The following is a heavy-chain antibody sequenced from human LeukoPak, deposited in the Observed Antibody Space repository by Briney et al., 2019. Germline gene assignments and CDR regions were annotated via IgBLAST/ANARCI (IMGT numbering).Heavy chain of an antibody. CDR1: GYTFTSYG. J-gene: IGHJ4*02. CDR2: ISAYNGNT. Sequence: ASVKVSCKASGYTFTSYGISWVRQAPGQGLEWMGWISAYNGNTNYAQKFQGRVTMTRDTSISTAYMELSRLRSDDTAVYYCARASPHLYYFDYWGQGTLVTVSS. CDR3: ARASPHLYYFDY. V-gene: IGHV1-18*01.